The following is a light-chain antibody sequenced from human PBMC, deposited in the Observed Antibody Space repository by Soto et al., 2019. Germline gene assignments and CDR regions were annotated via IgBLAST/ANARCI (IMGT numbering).Light chain of an antibody. CDR1: QSISSY. V-gene: IGKV1-39*01. Sequence: DIQMTQSPSSLSASVGDRVTITCRASQSISSYLNWYQQKPGKAPKLLIHAASSLQSGVPSRFSGSGSGTDFTLTISSLQPEDFATYYCQQSYSTPRTFGQGTKGDIK. J-gene: IGKJ1*01. CDR3: QQSYSTPRT. CDR2: AAS.